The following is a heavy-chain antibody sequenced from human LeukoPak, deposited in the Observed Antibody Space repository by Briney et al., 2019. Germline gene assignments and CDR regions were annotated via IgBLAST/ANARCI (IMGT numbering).Heavy chain of an antibody. CDR1: GSTFSDYY. CDR2: ISGSGGST. J-gene: IGHJ1*01. V-gene: IGHV3-23*01. D-gene: IGHD6-13*01. CDR3: AKDEGSSWLYAEYFQH. Sequence: GGSLRLSCAASGSTFSDYYMSWVRQAPGKGLEWVSAISGSGGSTYYADSVKGRFTISRDNSKNTLYLQMNSLRAEDTAVYYCAKDEGSSWLYAEYFQHWGQGTLVTVSS.